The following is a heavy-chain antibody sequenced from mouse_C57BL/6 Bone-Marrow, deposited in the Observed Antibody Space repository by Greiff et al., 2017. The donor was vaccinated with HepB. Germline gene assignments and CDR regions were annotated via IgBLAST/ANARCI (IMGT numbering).Heavy chain of an antibody. CDR3: ARAPDGYYAWFAY. J-gene: IGHJ3*01. Sequence: VQLQQSGAELARPGASVKLSCKASGYTFTSYGISWVKQRTGQGLEWIGEIYPRSGNTYYNEKFKGKATLTADKSSSTAYMELRSLTSEDSAVYFCARAPDGYYAWFAYGGRGTRVTVSA. V-gene: IGHV1-81*01. CDR1: GYTFTSYG. CDR2: IYPRSGNT. D-gene: IGHD2-3*01.